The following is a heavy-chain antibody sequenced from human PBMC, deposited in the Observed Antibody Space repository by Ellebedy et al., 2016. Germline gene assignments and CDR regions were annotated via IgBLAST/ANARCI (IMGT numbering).Heavy chain of an antibody. V-gene: IGHV1-18*04. J-gene: IGHJ6*02. CDR1: GYTFTSYY. CDR2: ISDYNANT. CDR3: ARSISSWYGGAVYGMDV. Sequence: ASVKVSXKASGYTFTSYYMHWVRQAPGQGLEWMGWISDYNANTNYAQKLQGRVTMTTDTSTSTAYMELRSLRSDDTAVYYCARSISSWYGGAVYGMDVWGQGTTVTVSS. D-gene: IGHD6-13*01.